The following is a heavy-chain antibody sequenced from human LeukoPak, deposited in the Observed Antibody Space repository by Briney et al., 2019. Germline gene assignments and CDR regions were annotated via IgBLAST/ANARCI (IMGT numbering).Heavy chain of an antibody. CDR1: GFTFSSYS. V-gene: IGHV3-48*01. CDR3: AREYYDILTGYYYHYYYYMDV. D-gene: IGHD3-9*01. Sequence: GGSLRLSCAASGFTFSSYSMNWVRQAPGKGLEWVSYISSSSSTIYYADSVKGRFTISRDNAKNSLYLQMNSLRAEDTAVYYCAREYYDILTGYYYHYYYYMDVWGKGTTVTVSS. CDR2: ISSSSSTI. J-gene: IGHJ6*03.